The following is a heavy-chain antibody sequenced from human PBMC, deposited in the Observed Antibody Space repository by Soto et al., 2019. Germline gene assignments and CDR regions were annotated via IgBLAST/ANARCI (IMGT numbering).Heavy chain of an antibody. Sequence: EVQLVESGGGLIQPGGSLRLSCAASGFTFSSNDMNWVRQAPGKGLEWVSLIYSGGSTYYADSVKGRFTISRDNSKNTLYLQSSSLRAEDTAVSYCATRPLLPGAPWGQGTMVTVSS. V-gene: IGHV3-53*01. CDR1: GFTFSSND. CDR2: IYSGGST. J-gene: IGHJ3*01. CDR3: ATRPLLPGAP. D-gene: IGHD3-22*01.